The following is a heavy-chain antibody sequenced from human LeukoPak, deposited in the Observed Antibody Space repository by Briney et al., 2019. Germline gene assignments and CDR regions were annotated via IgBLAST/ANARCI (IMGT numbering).Heavy chain of an antibody. V-gene: IGHV1-18*01. CDR1: GYTFTSYG. CDR2: ISAYNGNT. J-gene: IGHJ5*02. D-gene: IGHD3-22*01. Sequence: ASVKVSCKASGYTFTSYGISWVRQAPGQGLEWMGWISAYNGNTNYAQKLQGRVTMTTGTSTSTAYMELRSLRSDDTAVYYCARDYYDSSGYAENWFDPWGQGTLVTVSS. CDR3: ARDYYDSSGYAENWFDP.